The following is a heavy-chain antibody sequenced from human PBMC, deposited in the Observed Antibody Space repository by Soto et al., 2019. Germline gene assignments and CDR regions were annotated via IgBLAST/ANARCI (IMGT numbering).Heavy chain of an antibody. V-gene: IGHV1-2*02. CDR3: ARDLATFFGVVITTDYYYYGMDV. Sequence: QVQLVQSGAEVKKPGASVKVSCKASGYTFTGYYMHWVRQAPGQGLEWMGWINPNSGGTNYAQKFQGRVTMTRDTSISTAYMELSRLRSEDTAVYYCARDLATFFGVVITTDYYYYGMDVWGQGTTVTVSS. D-gene: IGHD3-3*01. CDR2: INPNSGGT. J-gene: IGHJ6*02. CDR1: GYTFTGYY.